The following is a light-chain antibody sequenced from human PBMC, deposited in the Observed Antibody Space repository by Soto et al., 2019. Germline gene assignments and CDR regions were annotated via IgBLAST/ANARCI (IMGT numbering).Light chain of an antibody. Sequence: EIVLTQSPATLSLSPGERATLSCRASQSVSSYLAWYQQKPGQAPRLLIYDASNRATGIPARFSGSGAGTDFTPTISSLAHEDFAVYYCQQRSTWHTFGHGTKVDIK. CDR1: QSVSSY. J-gene: IGKJ3*01. CDR2: DAS. V-gene: IGKV3-11*01. CDR3: QQRSTWHT.